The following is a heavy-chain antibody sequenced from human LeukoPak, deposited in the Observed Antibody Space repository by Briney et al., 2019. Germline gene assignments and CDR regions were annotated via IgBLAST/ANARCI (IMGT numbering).Heavy chain of an antibody. CDR2: IYYSGST. J-gene: IGHJ4*02. CDR3: ARDSIAAPDY. D-gene: IGHD6-6*01. V-gene: IGHV4-39*07. Sequence: PSETLSVTCTVSGGSINSSSYYWGWIRRPPGKGLEWIGSIYYSGSTYYNPSLKSRVTISVDTSKNQFSLKLSFVTATDTAVYYCARDSIAAPDYWGQGTLVTVSS. CDR1: GGSINSSSYY.